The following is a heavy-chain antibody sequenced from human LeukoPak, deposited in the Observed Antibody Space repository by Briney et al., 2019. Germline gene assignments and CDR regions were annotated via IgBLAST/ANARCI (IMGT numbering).Heavy chain of an antibody. Sequence: GGSLRLSCAASGFTFNNYAMHWVRQAPGKGLEGGAAISYDARLEHYSDSAKGRFTISRDNSKNTLYLLMNSLRTQDTAVYYCTRFRNVRRGSDGYFFDYWGQGTLDTVSS. J-gene: IGHJ4*02. CDR3: TRFRNVRRGSDGYFFDY. CDR2: ISYDARLE. V-gene: IGHV3-30*04. D-gene: IGHD5-12*01. CDR1: GFTFNNYA.